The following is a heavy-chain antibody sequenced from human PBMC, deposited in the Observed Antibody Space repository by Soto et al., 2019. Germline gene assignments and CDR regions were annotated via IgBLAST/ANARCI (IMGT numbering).Heavy chain of an antibody. CDR2: IYYSGST. J-gene: IGHJ6*02. D-gene: IGHD3-10*01. V-gene: IGHV4-31*03. CDR1: GGSISSGGYY. CDR3: ARDQKGYYGSGSYYNAEYGMDV. Sequence: PSETLSLTCTVSGGSISSGGYYWSWIRQHPGKGLEWIGYIYYSGSTYYNPSLKSRVTISVDTSKNQFSLKLSSVTAADTAVYYCARDQKGYYGSGSYYNAEYGMDVWGQGTTVTVSS.